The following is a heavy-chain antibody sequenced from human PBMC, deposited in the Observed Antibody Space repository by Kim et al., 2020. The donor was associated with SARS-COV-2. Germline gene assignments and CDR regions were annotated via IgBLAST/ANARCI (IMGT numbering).Heavy chain of an antibody. V-gene: IGHV3-73*01. Sequence: SVKTRFTISRDDSKNTAYLKMNSLRTEDRAVYYCTRVTPIAGGWYDAFDIWGQGTRVTVSS. CDR3: TRVTPIAGGWYDAFDI. D-gene: IGHD6-19*01. J-gene: IGHJ3*02.